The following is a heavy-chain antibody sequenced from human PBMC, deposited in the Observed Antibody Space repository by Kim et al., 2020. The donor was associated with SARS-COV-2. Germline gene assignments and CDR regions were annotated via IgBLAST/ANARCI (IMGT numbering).Heavy chain of an antibody. CDR2: T. D-gene: IGHD3-10*01. Sequence: TYYSPALKGRVTISVDTSKNRFSLKLSAVTAADTAVYYCARARSLHYFDYWGQGTLVTVSS. CDR3: ARARSLHYFDY. V-gene: IGHV4-31*02. J-gene: IGHJ4*02.